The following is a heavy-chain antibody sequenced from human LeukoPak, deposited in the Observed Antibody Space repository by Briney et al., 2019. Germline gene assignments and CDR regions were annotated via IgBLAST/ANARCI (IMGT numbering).Heavy chain of an antibody. D-gene: IGHD3-22*01. CDR2: INPNSGGT. J-gene: IGHJ4*02. CDR1: GYTFTGYY. Sequence: ASVKVSCKASGYTFTGYYMHWVRQAPGQGLEWMGWINPNSGGTNYAQKFQGRVTMTRDTSISTAYMELRSLRSEDTAVYYCARDTNYYDSSGSYDYWGQGTLVTVSS. CDR3: ARDTNYYDSSGSYDY. V-gene: IGHV1-2*02.